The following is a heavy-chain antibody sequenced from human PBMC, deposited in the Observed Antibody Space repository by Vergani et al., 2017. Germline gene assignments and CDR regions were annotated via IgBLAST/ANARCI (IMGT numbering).Heavy chain of an antibody. J-gene: IGHJ4*02. V-gene: IGHV4-39*01. CDR1: GGSISSSSYY. CDR3: ARITAMIVVVIFDY. CDR2: IYYSGST. D-gene: IGHD3-22*01. Sequence: QLQLQESGPGLVKPSETLSLTCTVSGGSISSSSYYWGWIRQPPGKGLEWIGSIYYSGSTYYNPSLKSRVTISVDTSKNQFSLTLSSVTAADTAVYYCARITAMIVVVIFDYWGQGTLVTVSS.